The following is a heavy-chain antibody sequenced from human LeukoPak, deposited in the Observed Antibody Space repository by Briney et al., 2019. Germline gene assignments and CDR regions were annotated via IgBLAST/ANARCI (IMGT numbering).Heavy chain of an antibody. J-gene: IGHJ4*02. V-gene: IGHV1-18*01. D-gene: IGHD2-2*01. CDR1: GYTFTSYG. Sequence: WASVNVSCKASGYTFTSYGISWVRQAPGQGLEWMGWISAYNGNTNCAQKLQGRVTMTTDTSTSTAYMELRSLRSDDTAVYYCARERRYCSSTSCYGFPTVDYWGQGTLVTVSS. CDR3: ARERRYCSSTSCYGFPTVDY. CDR2: ISAYNGNT.